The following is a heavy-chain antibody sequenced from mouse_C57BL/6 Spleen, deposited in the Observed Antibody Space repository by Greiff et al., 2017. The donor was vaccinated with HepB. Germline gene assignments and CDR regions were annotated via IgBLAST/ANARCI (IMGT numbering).Heavy chain of an antibody. J-gene: IGHJ3*01. CDR3: ARGGCTSTGFAY. CDR2: IDPNSGGT. Sequence: VQLQQPGAELVKPGASVKLSCKASGYTFTSYWMHWVKQRPGRGLEWIGRIDPNSGGTKYNEKFKSKATLTVDKPSSTAYMKLSSLTSEDSAVYYCARGGCTSTGFAYWGQGTLVTVSA. V-gene: IGHV1-72*01. CDR1: GYTFTSYW. D-gene: IGHD3-3*01.